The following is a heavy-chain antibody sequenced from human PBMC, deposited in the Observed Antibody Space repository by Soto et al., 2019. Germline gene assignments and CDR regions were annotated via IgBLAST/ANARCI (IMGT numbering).Heavy chain of an antibody. CDR3: ARDTYYYGMDV. Sequence: EVQLVDSGGGLIQPGGYLRLSCAASGFTVSHNYMSWVRQAPGEGLEWVSVIYSASSTYYADSVKGRFTISRDNSKNTLYLQMISLSAEDTAVYYCARDTYYYGMDVWGQVTTVTVSS. V-gene: IGHV3-53*01. CDR2: IYSASST. CDR1: GFTVSHNY. J-gene: IGHJ6*02.